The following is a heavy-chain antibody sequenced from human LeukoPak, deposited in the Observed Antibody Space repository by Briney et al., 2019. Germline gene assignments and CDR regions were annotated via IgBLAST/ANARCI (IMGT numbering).Heavy chain of an antibody. D-gene: IGHD6-13*01. CDR3: ARVKEGSSWYFDY. J-gene: IGHJ4*02. V-gene: IGHV1-2*02. CDR2: INPNSGGT. CDR1: GYTFTGYY. Sequence: ASVKDSRKASGYTFTGYYMHWVRQAPGQGLEWMGWINPNSGGTNYAQKFQGRVTMTRDTSISTAYMELSRLRSDDTAVYYCARVKEGSSWYFDYWGQGTLVTVSS.